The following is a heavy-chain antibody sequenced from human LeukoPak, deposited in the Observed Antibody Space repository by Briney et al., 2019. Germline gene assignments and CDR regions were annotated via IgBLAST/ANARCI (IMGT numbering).Heavy chain of an antibody. CDR1: GFTFDDYA. CDR3: AKDKKYSYGGDFDY. CDR2: ISWNSGSI. Sequence: GGSLRLSCAASGFTFDDYAMHWVRQAPGKGLEWVSGISWNSGSIGYADSVKGRFTISRDNAKNSLYLQMNSLRAEGTAVYYCAKDKKYSYGGDFDYWGQGTLVTVSS. V-gene: IGHV3-9*01. D-gene: IGHD5-18*01. J-gene: IGHJ4*02.